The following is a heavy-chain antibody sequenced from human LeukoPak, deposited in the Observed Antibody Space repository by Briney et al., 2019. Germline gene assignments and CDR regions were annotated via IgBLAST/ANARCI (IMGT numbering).Heavy chain of an antibody. D-gene: IGHD2-2*01. Sequence: ASVKVSCKASGYTFTSYGISWVRQAPGQGLEWMGWISAYNGNTNYAQKLQGRVTMTTDTSTSTAYMELSSLRSEDTAVYYCARGKAKYQLPYYYYYMDVWGKGTTVTVSS. CDR2: ISAYNGNT. CDR1: GYTFTSYG. CDR3: ARGKAKYQLPYYYYYMDV. V-gene: IGHV1-18*01. J-gene: IGHJ6*03.